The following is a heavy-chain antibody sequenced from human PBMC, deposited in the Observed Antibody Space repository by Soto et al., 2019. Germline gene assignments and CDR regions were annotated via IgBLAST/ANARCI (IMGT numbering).Heavy chain of an antibody. CDR1: GFTFSSYA. CDR2: ISYDGSNK. Sequence: QVQLVESGGGVVQPGRSLRLSSAASGFTFSSYAMHWVRQAPGKGLEWVAVISYDGSNKYYADSVKGRFTISRDNSKNTLYLQMNSLRAEDTAVYYCARATAAAVWGQGTLVTVSS. V-gene: IGHV3-30-3*01. D-gene: IGHD6-13*01. CDR3: ARATAAAV. J-gene: IGHJ4*02.